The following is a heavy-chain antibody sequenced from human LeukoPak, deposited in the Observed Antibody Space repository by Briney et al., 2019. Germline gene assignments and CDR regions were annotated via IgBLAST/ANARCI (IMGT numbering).Heavy chain of an antibody. CDR2: IYHSGST. CDR1: GGSISSGGSY. J-gene: IGHJ6*02. D-gene: IGHD1-26*01. CDR3: ARRSGRYDYYDLDV. V-gene: IGHV4-30-4*01. Sequence: PSETLSLTCTVSGGSISSGGSYWSWIRQPPGKGLEWIGYIYHSGSTYYNPSLKSRVTISVDTSKSQLSLRLSSVTAADTAVYYCARRSGRYDYYDLDVWGQGTTVTVSS.